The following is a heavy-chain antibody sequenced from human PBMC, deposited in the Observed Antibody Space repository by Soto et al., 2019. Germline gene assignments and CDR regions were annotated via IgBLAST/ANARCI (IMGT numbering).Heavy chain of an antibody. CDR1: GFTFSSYA. CDR2: ISYDGSNK. J-gene: IGHJ6*02. V-gene: IGHV3-30-3*01. CDR3: AIVVVPAAPGGMDV. Sequence: GGSLRLSCAASGFTFSSYAMHWVRQAPGKGLEWVAVISYDGSNKYYADSVKGRFTISRDNSKNTLYLQMNSLRAEETAVYYCAIVVVPAAPGGMDVWGQGTTVTAP. D-gene: IGHD2-2*01.